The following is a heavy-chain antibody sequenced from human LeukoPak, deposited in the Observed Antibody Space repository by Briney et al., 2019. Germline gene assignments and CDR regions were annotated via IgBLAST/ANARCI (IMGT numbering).Heavy chain of an antibody. D-gene: IGHD3-16*01. CDR3: ATYTHWVAGDV. Sequence: GGCLRLSCAASGFTFSDSWMSWVRQAPGKGLEWVANMNQDGSAKDYVDSVKGRFTISTDNARNSLYLQMSSLRAEDTAVYYCATYTHWVAGDVWGQGTTVTVSS. J-gene: IGHJ6*02. V-gene: IGHV3-7*01. CDR1: GFTFSDSW. CDR2: MNQDGSAK.